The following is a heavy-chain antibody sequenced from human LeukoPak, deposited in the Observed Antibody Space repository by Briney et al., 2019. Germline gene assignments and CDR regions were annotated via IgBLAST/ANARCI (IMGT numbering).Heavy chain of an antibody. CDR1: GFTFSDYY. V-gene: IGHV3-11*01. Sequence: AGTLRLSCAASGFTFSDYYMSWIRQAPGKGLEWVSYISSSGSTIYYADSVKGRFTISRDNAKNSLYLQMNSLRAEDTAVYYCAGERGLRSGYFDYWGQGTLVTVSS. CDR3: AGERGLRSGYFDY. D-gene: IGHD3-10*01. CDR2: ISSSGSTI. J-gene: IGHJ4*02.